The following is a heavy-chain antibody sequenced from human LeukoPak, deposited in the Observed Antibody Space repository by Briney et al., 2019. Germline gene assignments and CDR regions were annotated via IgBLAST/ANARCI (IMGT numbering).Heavy chain of an antibody. CDR2: ISSSSSTI. CDR3: AREKHFDY. V-gene: IGHV3-48*02. CDR1: GFTFSSYS. Sequence: GGSLRLSCAASGFTFSSYSMNWVRQAPGKGLEWVSYISSSSSTIYYADSVKGRFTISRDNAKNSLHLQMNSLRDEDTAVYYCAREKHFDYWGQGTLVTVSS. J-gene: IGHJ4*02.